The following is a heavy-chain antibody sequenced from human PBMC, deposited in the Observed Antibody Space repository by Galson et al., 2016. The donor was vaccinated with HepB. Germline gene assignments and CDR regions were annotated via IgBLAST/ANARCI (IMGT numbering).Heavy chain of an antibody. CDR2: ISGSGGST. J-gene: IGHJ4*02. D-gene: IGHD6-13*01. Sequence: SLRLSCAASGFTFSNYAMSWVRRAPGKGLEWVSGISGSGGSTYYAGSVKGRFTISRDNSKNTLFLQMHSLRAKDTAVYYCAKDGGWAAAGRYYFDYWGQGTLVTVSS. CDR1: GFTFSNYA. CDR3: AKDGGWAAAGRYYFDY. V-gene: IGHV3-23*01.